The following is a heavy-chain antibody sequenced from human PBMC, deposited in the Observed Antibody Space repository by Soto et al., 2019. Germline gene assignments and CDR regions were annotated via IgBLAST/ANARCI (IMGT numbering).Heavy chain of an antibody. Sequence: ASVKVSCKASGYTFTSYYMHWVRQAPGQGLEWMGIINPSGGSTSYAQKFQGRVTMTRDTSTSTVYMELSSLRSEDTAVYYCARGTRIAEAGTVPVVNRYWGQGTLVTVSS. J-gene: IGHJ4*02. CDR2: INPSGGST. D-gene: IGHD6-13*01. CDR3: ARGTRIAEAGTVPVVNRY. V-gene: IGHV1-46*01. CDR1: GYTFTSYY.